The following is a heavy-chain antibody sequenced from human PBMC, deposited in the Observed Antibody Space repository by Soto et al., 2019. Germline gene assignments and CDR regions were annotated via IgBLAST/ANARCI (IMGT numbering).Heavy chain of an antibody. J-gene: IGHJ3*02. CDR1: GGSISSGGYY. V-gene: IGHV4-31*03. CDR2: IYYSGSN. Sequence: QVQLQESGPGLVKPSQTLSLTCTVSGGSISSGGYYWSWIRQHPGKVLEWIGYIYYSGSNYYNPSLKSRVTISVDTSKNQFSLKLSSVTAADTAVYYCAIGSNWNPWAFDIWGQGTMVTVSS. CDR3: AIGSNWNPWAFDI. D-gene: IGHD1-20*01.